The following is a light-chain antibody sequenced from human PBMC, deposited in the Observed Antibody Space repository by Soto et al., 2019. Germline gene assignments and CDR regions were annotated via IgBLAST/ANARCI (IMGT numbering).Light chain of an antibody. V-gene: IGKV3-20*01. J-gene: IGKJ1*01. CDR3: HQYGSAPRT. Sequence: IVLTQSPGTLSFSPGQSATVSCMSSQRVSNSYFAWYQQKPGQAPRLLIYAASTRATGIPERFSGSGSGTEFTLTISSLEPEDFAVYHCHQYGSAPRTFGQGTKVDIK. CDR2: AAS. CDR1: QRVSNSY.